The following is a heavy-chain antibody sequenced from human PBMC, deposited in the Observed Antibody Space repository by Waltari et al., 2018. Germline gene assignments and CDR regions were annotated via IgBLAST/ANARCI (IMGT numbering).Heavy chain of an antibody. Sequence: QVQLVESGGGVVQPGRSLRLSCAASGFSFSPYGMHWLRQAPGKGLEWVAVISYEGTNKFYADSVKGRCTISRDNSKNTLYLQMNSLRPEDTAVYYCAKVDSSSFDHWGQGALVTVSS. D-gene: IGHD6-13*01. J-gene: IGHJ4*02. CDR3: AKVDSSSFDH. CDR2: ISYEGTNK. CDR1: GFSFSPYG. V-gene: IGHV3-30*18.